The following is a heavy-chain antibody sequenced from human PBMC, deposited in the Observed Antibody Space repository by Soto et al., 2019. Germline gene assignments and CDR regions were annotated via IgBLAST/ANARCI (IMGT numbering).Heavy chain of an antibody. CDR3: AKILPRYDASHFGAFDI. Sequence: PGGSLRLSCAASGFNLGDYAMHWVRQAPEKGLEWVSGISDTGGATHYADSVKGRFTIARDNTRNILYLHLNSLRAEDTARYYCAKILPRYDASHFGAFDIWGPGTLVTVSS. V-gene: IGHV3-23*01. CDR2: ISDTGGAT. D-gene: IGHD3-16*01. J-gene: IGHJ3*02. CDR1: GFNLGDYA.